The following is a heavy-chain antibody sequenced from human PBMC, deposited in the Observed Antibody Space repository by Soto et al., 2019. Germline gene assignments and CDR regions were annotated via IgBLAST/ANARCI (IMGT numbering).Heavy chain of an antibody. CDR2: ISGSGGST. CDR1: GFTFSIYA. CDR3: ARRTVGSYFDL. D-gene: IGHD4-17*01. J-gene: IGHJ2*01. V-gene: IGHV3-23*01. Sequence: EVKLFASGGGLVQPGGSLRLSCAASGFTFSIYAMNWVRQAPGKGLEWVSDISGSGGSTYYADSVKGRFTISRDNSKNTLYLQMNTLRAKDTAVYYCARRTVGSYFDLWGRGALVTGSS.